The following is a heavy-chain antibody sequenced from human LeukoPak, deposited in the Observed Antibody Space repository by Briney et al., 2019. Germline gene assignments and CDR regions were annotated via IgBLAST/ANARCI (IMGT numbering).Heavy chain of an antibody. CDR3: ARNNTLMMYPRGGEDKGFDY. D-gene: IGHD2-8*01. V-gene: IGHV4-39*01. CDR1: GGSISSGSYY. CDR2: IYYSGST. Sequence: SETLSLTCTVSGGSISSGSYYWGWIRQPPGKGLEWIGSIYYSGSTHYNPSLKSRVTISVDTSKNEFSLKLSSVTAADTAVYYCARNNTLMMYPRGGEDKGFDYWGQGTLVTVSP. J-gene: IGHJ4*02.